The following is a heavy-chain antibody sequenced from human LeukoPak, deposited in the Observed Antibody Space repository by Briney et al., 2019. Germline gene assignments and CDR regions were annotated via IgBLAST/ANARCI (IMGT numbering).Heavy chain of an antibody. CDR2: IIPIFGTA. D-gene: IGHD2-2*01. Sequence: SVKVSCKASGGTFSSYAISWVRQAPGQGLEWMGRIIPIFGTANYAQKFQGRVTITTDESTSTAYMELSSLRSEDTAVYYCARTHCSSTSCYPFFDYWGQGILVTVSS. CDR1: GGTFSSYA. CDR3: ARTHCSSTSCYPFFDY. V-gene: IGHV1-69*05. J-gene: IGHJ4*02.